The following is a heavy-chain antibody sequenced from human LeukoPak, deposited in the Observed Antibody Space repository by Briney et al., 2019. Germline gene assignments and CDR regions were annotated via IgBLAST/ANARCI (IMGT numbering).Heavy chain of an antibody. CDR1: GGSLSSYY. J-gene: IGHJ4*02. V-gene: IGHV4-59*08. CDR2: IYYSGST. D-gene: IGHD6-19*01. Sequence: SETLSLTCTVSGGSLSSYYWNWIRQPPGKGLEWIGNIYYSGSTNYNPSLKSRVTISVETSKNQFSLRLSSVTAADTAVYFCASNKGQWLFSDWGQGALVTVSS. CDR3: ASNKGQWLFSD.